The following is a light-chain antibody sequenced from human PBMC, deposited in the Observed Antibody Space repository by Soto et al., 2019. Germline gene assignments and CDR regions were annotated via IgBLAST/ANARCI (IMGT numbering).Light chain of an antibody. Sequence: QSVLTQPAYVSGSPGQSIAISCTGTSSDIGTYNLVSWYQQHPGKVPKLMISEVNKRPSGVSNRFSGSKSGNTASLTISGLQTEDEADYYCCSFAGSGTGVFGTGTKSPS. V-gene: IGLV2-23*02. CDR1: SSDIGTYNL. CDR2: EVN. J-gene: IGLJ1*01. CDR3: CSFAGSGTGV.